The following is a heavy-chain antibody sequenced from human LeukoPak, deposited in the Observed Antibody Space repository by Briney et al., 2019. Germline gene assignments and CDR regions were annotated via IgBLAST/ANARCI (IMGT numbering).Heavy chain of an antibody. D-gene: IGHD5-24*01. CDR1: GVSISSYY. V-gene: IGHV4-59*01. CDR3: ARGNGYNYY. Sequence: PSETLSLTCTVSGVSISSYYWSWIRQPPGKGLEWIGYIYYSGSTNYNPSLKSRVTISVDTSKNQFSLKLSSVTAADTAVYYCARGNGYNYYWGQGTLVTVSS. J-gene: IGHJ4*02. CDR2: IYYSGST.